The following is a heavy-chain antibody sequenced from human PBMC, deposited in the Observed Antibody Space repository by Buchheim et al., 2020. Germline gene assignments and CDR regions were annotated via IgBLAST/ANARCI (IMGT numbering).Heavy chain of an antibody. CDR1: GFTVSSNY. CDR3: VVVRAAGNYYYGMDV. J-gene: IGHJ6*02. V-gene: IGHV3-66*01. Sequence: EVQLVESGGGLVQPGGSLRLSCAASGFTVSSNYMSWVRQAPGKGLEWVSVIYSGGSTYYADSVKGRFTISSDNSKNTLYLQMNSLRAEDTAVYYCVVVRAAGNYYYGMDVWGQGTT. CDR2: IYSGGST. D-gene: IGHD2-15*01.